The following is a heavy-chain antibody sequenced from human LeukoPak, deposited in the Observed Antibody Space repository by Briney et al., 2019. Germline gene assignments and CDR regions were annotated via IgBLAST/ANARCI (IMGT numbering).Heavy chain of an antibody. V-gene: IGHV3-23*01. Sequence: PGGSLRLSCAASGFTFSSYAMSWVRQAPGKGLEWVSAISGSGGSTYYADSVKGRFTISRDNSKNTLYLQMNSLRAEDTAVYYCAKARTFRLLMVYVAPNHWGQGTLVTVSS. CDR3: AKARTFRLLMVYVAPNH. CDR1: GFTFSSYA. J-gene: IGHJ5*02. CDR2: ISGSGGST. D-gene: IGHD2-8*01.